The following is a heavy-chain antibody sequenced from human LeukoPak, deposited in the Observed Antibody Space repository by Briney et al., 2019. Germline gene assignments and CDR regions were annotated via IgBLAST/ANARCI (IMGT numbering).Heavy chain of an antibody. Sequence: PGGSLRLSCAASGFTFSSYAMSWVRQAPGKGLEWVSAISGSGGSTYYADSVKGRFTISRDNSKNTLYLQMNSLRAEDTAVYYCANARSRITYYYDSSPSGLDYWGQGTLVTVSS. CDR1: GFTFSSYA. J-gene: IGHJ4*02. V-gene: IGHV3-23*01. CDR2: ISGSGGST. D-gene: IGHD3-22*01. CDR3: ANARSRITYYYDSSPSGLDY.